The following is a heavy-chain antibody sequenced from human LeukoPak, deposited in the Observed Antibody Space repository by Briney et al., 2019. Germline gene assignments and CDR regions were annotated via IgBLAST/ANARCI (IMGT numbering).Heavy chain of an antibody. Sequence: SETLSLTCSVSGDSIRSHDWSWIRLPPGKGLEWLAHLHYDGSTTSNPSLKSRVSITVDASNNQFSLKLASVTAADTAVYYCARAGNYDPSGEYSSSKRFDPWGQGTLVTVSS. J-gene: IGHJ5*02. D-gene: IGHD3-22*01. V-gene: IGHV4-59*11. CDR1: GDSIRSHD. CDR3: ARAGNYDPSGEYSSSKRFDP. CDR2: LHYDGST.